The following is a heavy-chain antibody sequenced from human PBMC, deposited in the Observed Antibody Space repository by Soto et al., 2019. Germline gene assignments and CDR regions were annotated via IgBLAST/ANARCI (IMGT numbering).Heavy chain of an antibody. CDR3: ARDGPGSRGLWYFDL. J-gene: IGHJ2*01. D-gene: IGHD3-10*01. CDR2: IYSGGIT. Sequence: EVQLLESGGGLVQPGGSLRLSCAASGFTVSTSYMNWVRQAPGKGLECVATIYSGGITHYADSVKGRFTISRDNAMNTLYLQMNSLRAEDTAVYYCARDGPGSRGLWYFDLWGRGTLVTVSS. V-gene: IGHV3-53*01. CDR1: GFTVSTSY.